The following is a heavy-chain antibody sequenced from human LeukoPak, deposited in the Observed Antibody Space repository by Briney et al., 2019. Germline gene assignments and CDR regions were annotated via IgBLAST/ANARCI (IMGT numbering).Heavy chain of an antibody. CDR1: GFTFSSYA. V-gene: IGHV3-23*01. Sequence: GGSLRLSCAASGFTFSSYAMSWVRQAPGKGLEWVSAISGSGGSTYYADSAKGRFTISRDNSKNTLYLQMNSLRAEDTAVYYCAKDRRSSSGYLSDGYWGQGTLVTVSS. J-gene: IGHJ4*02. CDR3: AKDRRSSSGYLSDGY. CDR2: ISGSGGST. D-gene: IGHD6-19*01.